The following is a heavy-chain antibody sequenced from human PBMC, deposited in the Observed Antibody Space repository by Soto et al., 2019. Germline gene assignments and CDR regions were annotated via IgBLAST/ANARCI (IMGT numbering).Heavy chain of an antibody. CDR1: GGSISRGGYY. V-gene: IGHV4-31*03. CDR3: ARGGGYYYGMDV. J-gene: IGHJ6*02. CDR2: IYYSGST. D-gene: IGHD2-15*01. Sequence: SETLSLTCTVSGGSISRGGYYWIWIRQHPGKGLEWIGYIYYSGSTYYNPSLKSRVTISVDTSKNQFSLKLSSVTAADTAVYYCARGGGYYYGMDVWGQGTTVT.